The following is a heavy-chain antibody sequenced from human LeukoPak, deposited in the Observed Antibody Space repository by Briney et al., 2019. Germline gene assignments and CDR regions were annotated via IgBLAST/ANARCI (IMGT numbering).Heavy chain of an antibody. CDR1: GFTFNTYT. D-gene: IGHD6-19*01. Sequence: PGGSLRLSCAASGFTFNTYTMHWVRQAPGKGLKWVALISNDGSDKYYADSVTGRFTISRDNSMNTLYLQMDSLTVEDTALYYCARAWRGWAYYYYGMDVWGQGATVTVSS. CDR3: ARAWRGWAYYYYGMDV. J-gene: IGHJ6*02. CDR2: ISNDGSDK. V-gene: IGHV3-30-3*01.